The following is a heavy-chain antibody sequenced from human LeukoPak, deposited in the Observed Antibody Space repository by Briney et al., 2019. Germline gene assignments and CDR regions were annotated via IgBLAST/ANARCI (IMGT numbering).Heavy chain of an antibody. CDR1: GDSISSTTYY. J-gene: IGHJ6*03. V-gene: IGHV4-39*07. D-gene: IGHD3-22*01. CDR2: IHYSGRT. Sequence: PSETLSLTCTVSGDSISSTTYYWGWIRQPPVKGLEWIGSIHYSGRTYYNPSLKSRVTISVDTSKNQFSLKLSSVTAADTAVYYCARDYYDSSGPQRYYYYYYMDVWGKGTTVTVSS. CDR3: ARDYYDSSGPQRYYYYYYMDV.